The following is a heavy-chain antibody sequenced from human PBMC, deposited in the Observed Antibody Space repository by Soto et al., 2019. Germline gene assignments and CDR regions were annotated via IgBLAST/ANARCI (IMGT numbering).Heavy chain of an antibody. Sequence: QVQLVQSGAEVRQPASSVEVSCKTSGGTFSSYAISWVRQAPGHGLEWMGGIVPIVDTSTYAKKFQGRVTITADESTSTAYMELSSLRSDDTAIYYCVRVVAIPGYPDNWGQGTLVTVSS. V-gene: IGHV1-69*12. CDR2: IVPIVDTS. CDR1: GGTFSSYA. J-gene: IGHJ4*02. CDR3: VRVVAIPGYPDN. D-gene: IGHD5-12*01.